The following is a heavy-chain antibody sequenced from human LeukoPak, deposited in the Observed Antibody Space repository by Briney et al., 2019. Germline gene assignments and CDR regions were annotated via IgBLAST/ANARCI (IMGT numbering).Heavy chain of an antibody. D-gene: IGHD6-19*01. CDR2: IKSKTNGGTS. CDR1: GFTFSSAW. CDR3: GTGQAGTWHDGY. V-gene: IGHV3-15*01. Sequence: GGSLRLSCAASGFTFSSAWMSRVRQAPGKGLEWVGRIKSKTNGGTSDYAAPVKGRFTISRDDSTNTLYLQIDSLKIEDTAVYYCGTGQAGTWHDGYWGQGTLVTVSS. J-gene: IGHJ4*02.